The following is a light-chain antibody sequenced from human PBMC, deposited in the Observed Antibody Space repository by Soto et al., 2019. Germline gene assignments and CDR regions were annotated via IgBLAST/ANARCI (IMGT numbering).Light chain of an antibody. CDR3: SSYSRSGNYV. Sequence: QSALTQPASVSGSPGQSITISCTGTSSDIGGYTYVSWYQQHPGKAPELMIXDVIXRPSGVSNRFSXSKSGNTXSLTISGXXXXXXXDYYCSSYSRSGNYVFGTGTKVTVL. J-gene: IGLJ1*01. V-gene: IGLV2-14*03. CDR2: DVI. CDR1: SSDIGGYTY.